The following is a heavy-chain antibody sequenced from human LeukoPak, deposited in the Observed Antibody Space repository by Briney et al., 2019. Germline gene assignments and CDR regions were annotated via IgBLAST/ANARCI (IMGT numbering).Heavy chain of an antibody. V-gene: IGHV7-4-1*02. CDR2: ININTGNP. CDR3: ARGSIGLMTTMTD. J-gene: IGHJ4*02. D-gene: IGHD4-17*01. CDR1: GYSFISYG. Sequence: GASVKVSCKASGYSFISYGLNWVRQAPGQGLEWMGWININTGNPTYAQGFTGRFVFSLDTSVSTAYLQISSLKAEDTAVYYCARGSIGLMTTMTDWGQGTLVTVSS.